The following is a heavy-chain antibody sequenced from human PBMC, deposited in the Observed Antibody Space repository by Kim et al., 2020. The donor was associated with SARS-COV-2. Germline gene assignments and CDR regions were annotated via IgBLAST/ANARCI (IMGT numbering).Heavy chain of an antibody. CDR2: IYYSGST. CDR3: ARDGVAPYYYGMDV. Sequence: SETLSLTCTVSGGSISSYYWSWIRQPPGKGLEWIGYIYYSGSTNYNPSLKSRVTISVDTSKNQFSLKLSSVTAADTAVYYCARDGVAPYYYGMDVWGQGTTVTVSS. V-gene: IGHV4-59*01. CDR1: GGSISSYY. D-gene: IGHD5-12*01. J-gene: IGHJ6*02.